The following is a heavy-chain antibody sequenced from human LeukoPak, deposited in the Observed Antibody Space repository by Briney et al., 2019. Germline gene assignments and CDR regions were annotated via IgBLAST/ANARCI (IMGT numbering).Heavy chain of an antibody. Sequence: PGGSLRLSCAASGFTFSSYSMNWVRQAPGKGLEWVSYISSSSSTIYYADSVKGRFTISRDNAKNSLFLQMNSLRAEDTAVYYCAREGNSRYFQHWGQGTLVIVSS. V-gene: IGHV3-48*04. CDR3: AREGNSRYFQH. CDR2: ISSSSSTI. D-gene: IGHD4-23*01. CDR1: GFTFSSYS. J-gene: IGHJ1*01.